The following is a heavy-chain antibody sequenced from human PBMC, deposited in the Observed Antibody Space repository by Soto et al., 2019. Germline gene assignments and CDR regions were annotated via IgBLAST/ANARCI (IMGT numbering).Heavy chain of an antibody. CDR2: ISYDGSNK. V-gene: IGHV3-30*18. CDR1: GFTFSSYG. D-gene: IGHD1-7*01. Sequence: QVQLVESGGGVVQPGRSLRLSCAASGFTFSSYGIHWVRQAPGKGLEWVAVISYDGSNKYYADSVKGRFTISRDNSKNTLYLQMNSLRAEDTAVYYCAKYGEQNWNYGSFWYFDLWGRGTLVTVSS. J-gene: IGHJ2*01. CDR3: AKYGEQNWNYGSFWYFDL.